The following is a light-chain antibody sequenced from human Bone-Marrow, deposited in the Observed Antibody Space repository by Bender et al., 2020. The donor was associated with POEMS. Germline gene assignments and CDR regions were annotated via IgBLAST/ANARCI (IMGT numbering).Light chain of an antibody. CDR2: EVT. CDR1: SSDVGGYDF. CDR3: CSFAGSAYV. V-gene: IGLV2-8*01. J-gene: IGLJ1*01. Sequence: QSALTQPPSASGSPGQSVTISCTESSSDVGGYDFVSWYQQHPGKAPKLIIYEVTRRPSEISDRFSGSISGNTASLTISGLQAEDEADYYCCSFAGSAYVFGAGTEVSVL.